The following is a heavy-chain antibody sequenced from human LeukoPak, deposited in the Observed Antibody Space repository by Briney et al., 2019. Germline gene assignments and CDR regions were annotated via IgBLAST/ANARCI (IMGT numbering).Heavy chain of an antibody. Sequence: SETLSLTCTVSGGSISSSSYYWGWIRQPPGKGLEWIGSIYYSGSTYYNPSLKSRVTISVDTSKNQFSLRLSSVTAADTAVYYCARHLRIGYCSGGSCNTLDYWGQGTLVTVSS. D-gene: IGHD2-15*01. CDR1: GGSISSSSYY. V-gene: IGHV4-39*01. CDR2: IYYSGST. CDR3: ARHLRIGYCSGGSCNTLDY. J-gene: IGHJ4*02.